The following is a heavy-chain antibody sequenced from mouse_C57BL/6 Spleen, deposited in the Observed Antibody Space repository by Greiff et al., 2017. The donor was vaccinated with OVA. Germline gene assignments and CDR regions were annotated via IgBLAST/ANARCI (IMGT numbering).Heavy chain of an antibody. CDR3: TPREGAGTSLFAY. CDR1: GYTFTDYE. V-gene: IGHV1-15*01. J-gene: IGHJ3*01. D-gene: IGHD4-1*01. Sequence: QVQLQQSGAELVRPGASVTLSCKASGYTFTDYEMHWVKQTPVHGLEWIGAIDPETGGTAYNQKFKGKAILTADKSSSTAYMELRSLTSEDSAVYYCTPREGAGTSLFAYWGQGTLVTVSA. CDR2: IDPETGGT.